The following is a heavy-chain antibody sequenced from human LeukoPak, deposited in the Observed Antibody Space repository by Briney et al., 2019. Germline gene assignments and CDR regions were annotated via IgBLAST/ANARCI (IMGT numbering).Heavy chain of an antibody. Sequence: GASLRLSCAASGFTFSNYAMSWVRQAPGKGLEWVSAITGSGGNTYYADSVKGRFTISRDNSKNTVFLQMNSLRAEDTAVYYCARDGRDQGFTAMARGYYYYGMDVWGQGTTVTVSS. D-gene: IGHD5-18*01. CDR2: ITGSGGNT. CDR3: ARDGRDQGFTAMARGYYYYGMDV. CDR1: GFTFSNYA. J-gene: IGHJ6*02. V-gene: IGHV3-23*01.